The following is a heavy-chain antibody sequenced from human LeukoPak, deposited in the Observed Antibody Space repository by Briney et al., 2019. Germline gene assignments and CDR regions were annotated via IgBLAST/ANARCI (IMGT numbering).Heavy chain of an antibody. CDR3: AKDRVQLWSEYYFDY. V-gene: IGHV3-30*18. J-gene: IGHJ4*02. CDR2: ISYDGSNK. CDR1: GFIFSSYG. D-gene: IGHD5-18*01. Sequence: GGSLRLSCAASGFIFSSYGMHWVRQAPGKGLEWVAVISYDGSNKYYADSVKGRFTISRDNSKNTLYLQMNSLRAEDTAVYYCAKDRVQLWSEYYFDYWGQGTLVTVSS.